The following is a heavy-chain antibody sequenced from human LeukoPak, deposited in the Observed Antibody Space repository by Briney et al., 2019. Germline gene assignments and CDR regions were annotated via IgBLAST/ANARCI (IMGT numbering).Heavy chain of an antibody. CDR3: AKDRRIVGASLDFDY. CDR1: GFTVSSNY. V-gene: IGHV3-53*01. Sequence: QTGGSLRLSCAASGFTVSSNYISWVRQAPGKGLEWVSVIYSGGNTYYADAVKGRFSISSDNSKNTLYLQMNSLRAEDTAVYYCAKDRRIVGASLDFDYWGQGTLVSVSS. CDR2: IYSGGNT. D-gene: IGHD1-26*01. J-gene: IGHJ4*02.